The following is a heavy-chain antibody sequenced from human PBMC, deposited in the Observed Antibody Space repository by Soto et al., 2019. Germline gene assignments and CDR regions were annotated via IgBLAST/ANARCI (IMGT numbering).Heavy chain of an antibody. V-gene: IGHV3-30*18. CDR3: AKGKGMNYYYGLDV. D-gene: IGHD3-10*01. CDR1: GFPFRSYG. CDR2: VPYDGSNK. J-gene: IGHJ6*02. Sequence: PGGSRSLCCAASGFPFRSYGMHWVRQAPGKGLEWVAVVPYDGSNKYYADSVRGRFTISRDKSKNTLNLQMDSLRAEDTAVYYCAKGKGMNYYYGLDVWGQGT.